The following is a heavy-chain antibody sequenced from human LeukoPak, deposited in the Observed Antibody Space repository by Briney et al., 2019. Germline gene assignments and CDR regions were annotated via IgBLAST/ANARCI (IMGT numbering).Heavy chain of an antibody. J-gene: IGHJ4*02. Sequence: SETLSLTCAVYGGSFSGYYWSWIRQPPGKGLEWIGEINHSGSTNYNPSLKSRVTISVDTSKNQFSLKLSSVTAADTAVYYCASGWNDDYWGKGTLVTVSS. CDR1: GGSFSGYY. CDR3: ASGWNDDY. D-gene: IGHD1-1*01. CDR2: INHSGST. V-gene: IGHV4-34*01.